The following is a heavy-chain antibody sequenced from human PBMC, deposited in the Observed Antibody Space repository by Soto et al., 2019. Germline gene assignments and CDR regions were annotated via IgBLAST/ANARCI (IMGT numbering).Heavy chain of an antibody. CDR3: ARVTLKAGNWFDP. Sequence: ASVKVSCKASGYTFTDYFIHWVRQAPGQGFEWMGWINAKSRGTTYAPKFQGRDTLTRDTSNSTAYMELRGLTADDTAIYYCARVTLKAGNWFDPWGQGPLFTASP. CDR2: INAKSRGT. J-gene: IGHJ5*02. V-gene: IGHV1-2*02. CDR1: GYTFTDYF.